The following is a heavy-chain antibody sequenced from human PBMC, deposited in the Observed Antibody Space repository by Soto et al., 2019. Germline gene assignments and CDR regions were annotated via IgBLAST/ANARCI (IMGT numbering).Heavy chain of an antibody. CDR3: TTGIYYDILTGYHNVDY. D-gene: IGHD3-9*01. V-gene: IGHV3-15*01. CDR2: IKSNTDGGKA. J-gene: IGHJ4*02. CDR1: GFNLSHPW. Sequence: PGGSLRLSCAASGFNLSHPWMTWVRQAAGKGLEWVGRIKSNTDGGKADYAAPVKGRATITRDDSKNAVYLQMNSLKTEDTAVYYCTTGIYYDILTGYHNVDYWGQGALVTVSS.